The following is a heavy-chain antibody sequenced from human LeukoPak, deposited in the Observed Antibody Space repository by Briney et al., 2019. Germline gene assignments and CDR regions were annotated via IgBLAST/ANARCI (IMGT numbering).Heavy chain of an antibody. CDR3: ARDGVVVVPAAMGRRSYYYYMDV. Sequence: GGSLRLSCAASGFTFSSYWMSWVRQAPGERLEWVANIKQDGSEKYYVDSVKGRFTISRDNAKNSLYLQMNSLRAEDTAVYHCARDGVVVVPAAMGRRSYYYYMDVWGKGTTVTVSS. D-gene: IGHD2-2*01. J-gene: IGHJ6*03. V-gene: IGHV3-7*01. CDR1: GFTFSSYW. CDR2: IKQDGSEK.